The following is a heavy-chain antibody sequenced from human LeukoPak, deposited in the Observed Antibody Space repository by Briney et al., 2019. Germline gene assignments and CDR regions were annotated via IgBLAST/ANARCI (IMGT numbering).Heavy chain of an antibody. J-gene: IGHJ5*02. CDR2: IYYSGST. D-gene: IGHD3-3*01. CDR3: ARELRDFWSGYPYFNWFDP. Sequence: SETLSLTCTVSGGSISSSSYYWGWIRQPPGKGLEWIGSIYYSGSTYYNPSLKSRVTISVDTSKNQFSLKLSSVTAADTAVYYCARELRDFWSGYPYFNWFDPWGQGTLVTVSS. CDR1: GGSISSSSYY. V-gene: IGHV4-39*02.